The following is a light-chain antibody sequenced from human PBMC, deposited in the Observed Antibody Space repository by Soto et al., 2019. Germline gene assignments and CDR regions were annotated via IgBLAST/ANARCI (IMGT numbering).Light chain of an antibody. CDR2: GAS. Sequence: EVVLTQSPGTLSLSPGERATLSCRASQSVSNFYLAWYQQKPGQAPRLLMYGASNRATGIPDRFSGSGYGTDFTLTISRLEPEDFAVYYCQHYSSAPYTFVQWTKLEIK. CDR1: QSVSNFY. V-gene: IGKV3-20*01. CDR3: QHYSSAPYT. J-gene: IGKJ2*01.